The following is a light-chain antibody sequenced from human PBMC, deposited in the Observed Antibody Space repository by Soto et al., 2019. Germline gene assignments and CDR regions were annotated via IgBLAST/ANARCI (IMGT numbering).Light chain of an antibody. J-gene: IGLJ1*01. CDR1: SSDVGSYNL. CDR3: CSYEGSNYV. CDR2: EGS. Sequence: QSVLTQPASVSGSPGRSITISCPGTSSDVGSYNLVSWYQQHPGKAPKLMIYEGSKRPSGVSNRFSGSKSGNTASLTISGLQAEDEADYYCCSYEGSNYVFGTGTKVTVL. V-gene: IGLV2-23*01.